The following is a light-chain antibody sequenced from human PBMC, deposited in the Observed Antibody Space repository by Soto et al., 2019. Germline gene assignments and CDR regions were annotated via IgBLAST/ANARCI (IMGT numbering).Light chain of an antibody. CDR2: GVN. V-gene: IGLV2-14*03. J-gene: IGLJ1*01. CDR3: CSYTTSTTYV. Sequence: SALTQPASESGSPGQSITISCTGTVSDVGGYDSVSWYQQHPGRAPQLIIYGVNNRPSGVSNRFSASKSADTASLTIYGLQAEDEANYYCCSYTTSTTYVFGAGTKVTVL. CDR1: VSDVGGYDS.